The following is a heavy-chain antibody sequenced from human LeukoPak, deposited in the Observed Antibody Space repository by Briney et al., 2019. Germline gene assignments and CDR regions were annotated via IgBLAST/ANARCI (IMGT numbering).Heavy chain of an antibody. D-gene: IGHD3-22*01. J-gene: IGHJ5*02. Sequence: ASVKVSCKASGYTFTDYYVHCVRQAPGQGLEWLGCIDPDSGGTKYAQNFQGRVTMTRDTSITTAYMELSRLRSDDTAVYYCATDLLYDSTTPWGQGTLVTVSP. CDR1: GYTFTDYY. CDR2: IDPDSGGT. CDR3: ATDLLYDSTTP. V-gene: IGHV1-2*02.